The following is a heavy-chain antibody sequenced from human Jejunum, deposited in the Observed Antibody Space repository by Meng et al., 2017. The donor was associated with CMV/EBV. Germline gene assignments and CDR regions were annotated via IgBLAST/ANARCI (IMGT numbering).Heavy chain of an antibody. V-gene: IGHV1-69*11. Sequence: EICWIRQAPGQGLEWIVRFIPVNGGGDYAEKYQDMVTISADESGDTVYMELVRLRSEDTAIYYCARGGSHHDGSTTYYVNFFDPWGPGTRVTVSS. CDR1: E. CDR2: FIPVNGGG. CDR3: ARGGSHHDGSTTYYVNFFDP. J-gene: IGHJ5*02. D-gene: IGHD3-10*01.